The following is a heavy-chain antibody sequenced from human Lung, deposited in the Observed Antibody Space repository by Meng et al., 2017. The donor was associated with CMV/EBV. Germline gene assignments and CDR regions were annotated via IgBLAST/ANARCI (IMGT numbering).Heavy chain of an antibody. Sequence: GESXKISCAASGFTVSSNYMSWVRQAPGKGLEWVSVIYSGGSTYYADSVKGRFTISRDNSKNTLYLQMNSLRAEDTAIYYCAKPPAYYSSWGQGTLVTVSS. V-gene: IGHV3-53*01. J-gene: IGHJ5*02. CDR3: AKPPAYYSS. D-gene: IGHD3-16*01. CDR1: GFTVSSNY. CDR2: IYSGGST.